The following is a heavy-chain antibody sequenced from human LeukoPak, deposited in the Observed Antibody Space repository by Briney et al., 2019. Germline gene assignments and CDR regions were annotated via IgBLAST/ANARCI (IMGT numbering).Heavy chain of an antibody. Sequence: PGGSLRLSCAASGFTFSSYAISWVRQAPGKGLEWVSAISGSGGSTYYTDSVKGRFIISRDNSKNTLYLQMNSLRAEDTAVYQCAKGRYYHDNSDAFEIWGQGTMVTVSS. CDR3: AKGRYYHDNSDAFEI. CDR2: ISGSGGST. J-gene: IGHJ3*02. CDR1: GFTFSSYA. V-gene: IGHV3-23*01. D-gene: IGHD3-22*01.